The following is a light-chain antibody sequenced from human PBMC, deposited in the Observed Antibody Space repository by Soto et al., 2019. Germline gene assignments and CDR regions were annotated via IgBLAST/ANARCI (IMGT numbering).Light chain of an antibody. V-gene: IGKV2-28*01. CDR3: MQALQTQLT. CDR1: QSLLHSNGYNY. J-gene: IGKJ4*01. CDR2: LGS. Sequence: DIVMTQSPLSLPVTPGEPASISCRSSQSLLHSNGYNYLHWYLQKPGQSPQLLIYLGSNRASGVPDRFSGSGSGTDFTLKISRVEAGDVGVYYCMQALQTQLTFGGGTKVEIK.